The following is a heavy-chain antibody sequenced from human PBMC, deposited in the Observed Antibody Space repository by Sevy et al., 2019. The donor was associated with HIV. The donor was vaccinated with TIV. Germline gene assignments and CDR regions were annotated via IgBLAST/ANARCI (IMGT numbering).Heavy chain of an antibody. CDR3: AKGCRWVVVASQAAAFDI. CDR1: GFTFSSYA. CDR2: ISGSGGST. D-gene: IGHD2-15*01. J-gene: IGHJ3*02. Sequence: GGSLRLSCAASGFTFSSYAMSWVRQAPGKGLEWVSAISGSGGSTYYADSVKGRFTISRDNSKNTLYLQMNSLRAEDTAVYYCAKGCRWVVVASQAAAFDIWGQGTMVTVSS. V-gene: IGHV3-23*01.